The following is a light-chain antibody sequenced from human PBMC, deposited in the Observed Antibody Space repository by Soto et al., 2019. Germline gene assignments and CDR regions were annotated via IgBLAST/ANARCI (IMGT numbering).Light chain of an antibody. CDR1: QSVSSTY. V-gene: IGKV3-20*01. CDR3: QQYGTSPLT. Sequence: EIVLTQSPGTLSLSPGERVTLSCRASQSVSSTYLAWYQQKPGQAPRLLIYGASSRAAGIPDRFSGSGSGTDFTLTISGLEPEDSAVYYCQQYGTSPLTFGGGTKVDIK. J-gene: IGKJ4*01. CDR2: GAS.